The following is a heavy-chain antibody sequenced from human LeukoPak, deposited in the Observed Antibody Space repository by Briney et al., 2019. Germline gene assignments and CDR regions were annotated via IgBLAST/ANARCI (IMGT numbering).Heavy chain of an antibody. CDR2: ISAYNGNT. CDR1: GYTFTSYG. Sequence: ASVKVSCKASGYTFTSYGISWVRQAPGQGLEWMGWISAYNGNTNYAQKLQGRVTMTRDTSTSTVYMELSSLRSEDTAVYYCARSRSRFDYWGQGTLVTVSS. V-gene: IGHV1-18*01. D-gene: IGHD2-2*01. CDR3: ARSRSRFDY. J-gene: IGHJ4*02.